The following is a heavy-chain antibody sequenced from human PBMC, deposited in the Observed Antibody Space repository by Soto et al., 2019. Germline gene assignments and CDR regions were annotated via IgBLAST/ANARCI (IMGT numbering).Heavy chain of an antibody. Sequence: QVQLVQSGAEVKKPGASVKVSCKASGYTFTSYGISWERQAPGQGLEWLGWISAYNGNTNYARNLQGRVTVTADTSTTTAYMELRSLRSDNTAVYYCARDRGIVIVGGTIPDYWGQGTLVTVSS. CDR2: ISAYNGNT. D-gene: IGHD1-26*01. CDR1: GYTFTSYG. CDR3: ARDRGIVIVGGTIPDY. V-gene: IGHV1-18*01. J-gene: IGHJ4*02.